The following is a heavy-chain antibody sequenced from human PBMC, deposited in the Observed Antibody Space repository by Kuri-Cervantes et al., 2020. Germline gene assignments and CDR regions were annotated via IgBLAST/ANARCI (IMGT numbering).Heavy chain of an antibody. CDR1: DGSISSYY. V-gene: IGHV4-59*01. D-gene: IGHD3-22*01. CDR3: ARDDGVITMIVEDSYDAFDI. J-gene: IGHJ3*02. CDR2: IYYSGST. Sequence: GSLRLSCTVSDGSISSYYWSWIRQPPGKGLEWIGYIYYSGSTNYNPSLKSRVTISVDTSKNQFSLKLSSVTAADTAVYYCARDDGVITMIVEDSYDAFDIWGQGTMVTVSS.